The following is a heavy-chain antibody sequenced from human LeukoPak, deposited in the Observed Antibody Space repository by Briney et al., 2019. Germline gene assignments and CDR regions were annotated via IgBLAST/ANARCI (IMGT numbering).Heavy chain of an antibody. D-gene: IGHD2-21*02. CDR3: VREDTPATANY. V-gene: IGHV3-23*01. J-gene: IGHJ4*02. CDR2: ISGGGDIT. Sequence: GGSLRLSCAASGFNFANHAMSWVRQTPGKGLEWVSAISGGGDITYYADSVTGRFTISRDNSKDTLFLQMHSLRPGDTAVYYCVREDTPATANYWGQRTLVTISS. CDR1: GFNFANHA.